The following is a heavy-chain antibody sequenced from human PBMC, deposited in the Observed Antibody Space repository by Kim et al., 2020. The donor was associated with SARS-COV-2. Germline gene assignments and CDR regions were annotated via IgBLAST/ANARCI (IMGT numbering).Heavy chain of an antibody. CDR3: ARDLFSSGTLLGNYYYYYGMDV. D-gene: IGHD3-10*01. J-gene: IGHJ6*02. V-gene: IGHV3-7*03. CDR2: IKQDGSEK. Sequence: GGSLRLSCAASGFTFSSYWMSWVRQAPGKGLEWVANIKQDGSEKYYVDSVKGRFTISRDNAKNSLYLQMNSLRAEDTAVYYCARDLFSSGTLLGNYYYYYGMDVGGQGTTVTVSS. CDR1: GFTFSSYW.